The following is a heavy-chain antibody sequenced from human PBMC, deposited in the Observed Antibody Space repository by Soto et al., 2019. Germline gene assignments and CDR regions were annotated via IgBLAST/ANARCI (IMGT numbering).Heavy chain of an antibody. CDR3: ARRRIAARDPQEIKNWFDP. CDR2: IYYSGST. V-gene: IGHV4-39*01. CDR1: GGSISSSSYY. Sequence: QLQLQESGPGLVKPSETLSLTCTVSGGSISSSSYYWGWIRQPPGKGLEWIGSIYYSGSTYYNPSLKSRVTISVDTSKNQFSLKLSSVTAADTAVYYCARRRIAARDPQEIKNWFDPWGQGTLVTVSS. D-gene: IGHD6-6*01. J-gene: IGHJ5*02.